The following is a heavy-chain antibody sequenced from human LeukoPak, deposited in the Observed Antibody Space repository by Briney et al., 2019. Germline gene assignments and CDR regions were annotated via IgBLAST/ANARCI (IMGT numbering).Heavy chain of an antibody. CDR2: TYYSGST. CDR3: VRAITYYDILTGYYAHFDY. CDR1: GGSISSYY. V-gene: IGHV4-59*01. Sequence: SETLSLTCTVSGGSISSYYWSWIRQPPGKGLEWIGYTYYSGSTNYNPSLKSRVTISVDTSKNQFSLKLSSVTAADTAVYYCVRAITYYDILTGYYAHFDYWGQGTLVTVSS. D-gene: IGHD3-9*01. J-gene: IGHJ4*02.